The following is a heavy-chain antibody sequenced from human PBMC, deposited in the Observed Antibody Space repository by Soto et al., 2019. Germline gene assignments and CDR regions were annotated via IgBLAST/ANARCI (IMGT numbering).Heavy chain of an antibody. CDR3: ARADIASRTAYYYYLDV. CDR2: IWYDGSNK. V-gene: IGHV3-33*01. J-gene: IGHJ6*03. D-gene: IGHD6-6*01. Sequence: QVQLVESGGGVVQPGRSLRLSCAASGVTFSSYGMHWVRQAPGKGLEWVAVIWYDGSNKYYADSVKGRFTISRDNSQNTLYLQMNSLRSEYKAVYYCARADIASRTAYYYYLDVWGKGTTVTVSS. CDR1: GVTFSSYG.